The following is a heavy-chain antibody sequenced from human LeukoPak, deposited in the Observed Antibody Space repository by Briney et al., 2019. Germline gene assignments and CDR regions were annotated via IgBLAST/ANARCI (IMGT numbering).Heavy chain of an antibody. Sequence: PGGSLRLSCAASGFTFSSYAMNWVRQAPGKGLEWVSAISGSGGSTYYADSVKGRFTISRDNAKNSLYLQMNSLRAEDTAVYYCARGSSGWHLRYFDYWGQGTLVTVSS. D-gene: IGHD6-19*01. CDR3: ARGSSGWHLRYFDY. V-gene: IGHV3-23*01. CDR2: ISGSGGST. J-gene: IGHJ4*02. CDR1: GFTFSSYA.